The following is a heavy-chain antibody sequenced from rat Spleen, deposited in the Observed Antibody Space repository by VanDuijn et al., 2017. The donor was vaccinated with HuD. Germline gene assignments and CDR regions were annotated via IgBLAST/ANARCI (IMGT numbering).Heavy chain of an antibody. D-gene: IGHD4-3*01. CDR2: IWAGGGT. Sequence: QVQLKESGPGLVQPSQTLSLACTVSGFSLTTYHVSWVRQPPGKSLVWMGIIWAGGGTNQNSAVQSRLSISRDTSKSQVFLKMNSLQPEETGIYYCARHLREASGVMDVWGQGASVTDSS. J-gene: IGHJ4*01. CDR3: ARHLREASGVMDV. CDR1: GFSLTTYH. V-gene: IGHV2-72*01.